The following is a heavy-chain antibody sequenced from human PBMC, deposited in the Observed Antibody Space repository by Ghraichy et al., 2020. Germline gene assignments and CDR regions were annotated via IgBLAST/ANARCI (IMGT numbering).Heavy chain of an antibody. Sequence: LSLTCAASGFTFNSYNMNWVRLPPGKGLEWVSSISYSSASIYYSDSVKGRFTISRDNAKNSLYLQMNSLRAEDTAVYHCVRGRPRGAYDPGGLFPVWGQGTLVTVSS. CDR1: GFTFNSYN. J-gene: IGHJ4*02. CDR3: VRGRPRGAYDPGGLFPV. CDR2: ISYSSASI. V-gene: IGHV3-21*01. D-gene: IGHD1-1*01.